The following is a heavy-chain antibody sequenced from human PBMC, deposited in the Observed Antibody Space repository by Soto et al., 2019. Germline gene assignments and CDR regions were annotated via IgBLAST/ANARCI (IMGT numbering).Heavy chain of an antibody. V-gene: IGHV1-18*01. CDR1: GYTFTSYG. D-gene: IGHD6-6*01. Sequence: ASVEVSCKASGYTFTSYGISWVRQAPGQGLEWMGWISAYNGNTNYAQKLQGRVTMTTDTSTSTAYMELRSLRSDDTAVYYCARAYGYSSSSFYYYYYGMDVWGQGTTVTVSS. J-gene: IGHJ6*02. CDR2: ISAYNGNT. CDR3: ARAYGYSSSSFYYYYYGMDV.